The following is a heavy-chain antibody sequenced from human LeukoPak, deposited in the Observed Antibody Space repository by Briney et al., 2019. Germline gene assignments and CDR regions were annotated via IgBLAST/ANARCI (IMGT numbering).Heavy chain of an antibody. D-gene: IGHD2-2*01. CDR2: IYYSGST. V-gene: IGHV4-59*11. CDR1: GGPISSHY. Sequence: SETLSLTCTVSGGPISSHYWSWIRQPPGKGLEWIGYIYYSGSTNYNPSLKSRVTISVDTSKNQFSLKLSSVTAADTAVYYCARGTSDQPPYNWFDPWGQGTLVTVSS. J-gene: IGHJ5*02. CDR3: ARGTSDQPPYNWFDP.